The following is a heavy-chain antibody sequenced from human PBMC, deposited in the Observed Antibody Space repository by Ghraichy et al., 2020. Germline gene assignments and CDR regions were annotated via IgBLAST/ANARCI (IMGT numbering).Heavy chain of an antibody. V-gene: IGHV3-7*01. J-gene: IGHJ4*02. D-gene: IGHD3-9*01. CDR3: ARELATLYDILTGPGYFDY. CDR1: GFTFSSYW. Sequence: GGSLRLSCAVSGFTFSSYWMSWVRQAPGKGLEWVANIKQDGSEKYYVDSVKGRFTISRDNAKNSLYLQMNSLRAEDTAVYYCARELATLYDILTGPGYFDYWGQGTLVTVSS. CDR2: IKQDGSEK.